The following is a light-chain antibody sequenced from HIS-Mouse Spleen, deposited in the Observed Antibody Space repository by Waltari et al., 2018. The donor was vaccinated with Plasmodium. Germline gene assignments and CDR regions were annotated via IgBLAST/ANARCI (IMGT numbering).Light chain of an antibody. CDR3: YSTDSSGKHRV. CDR1: ALPKKY. Sequence: SYELTQPPSVSVSPGQTARITCSGDALPKKYAYWYQQKSGQAPVLVIYEDSKRPSGIPGRFSGASSGTMATFTISGAQVEDEADYYCYSTDSSGKHRVFGGGTKLTVL. J-gene: IGLJ3*02. V-gene: IGLV3-10*01. CDR2: EDS.